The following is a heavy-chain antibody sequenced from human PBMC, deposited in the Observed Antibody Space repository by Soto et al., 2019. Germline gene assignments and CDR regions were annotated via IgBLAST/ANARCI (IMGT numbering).Heavy chain of an antibody. Sequence: GGSLRLSCAASGFTFSNAWMSWVRQAPGKGLEWVGRIKSKTDGGTTDYAAPVKGRFTISRDDSKNTLYLQMNSLKTEDTDVYYCTSQTGPSAGELSWGQGTLVTVSS. V-gene: IGHV3-15*01. CDR1: GFTFSNAW. CDR2: IKSKTDGGTT. D-gene: IGHD7-27*01. CDR3: TSQTGPSAGELS. J-gene: IGHJ4*02.